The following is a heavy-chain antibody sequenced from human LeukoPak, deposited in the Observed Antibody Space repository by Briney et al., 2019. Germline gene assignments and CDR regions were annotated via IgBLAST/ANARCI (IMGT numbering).Heavy chain of an antibody. CDR3: AREYIVVVPAATTDNWFDP. D-gene: IGHD2-2*01. CDR2: INPNSGGT. J-gene: IGHJ5*02. Sequence: ASVKVSCKASGYTFTGYYMHWVRQAPGQGLEWMGWINPNSGGTNYAQKFQGRVTMTRDTSISTAYMELSRLRSDDTAVYYCAREYIVVVPAATTDNWFDPWGQGTLVTVSS. V-gene: IGHV1-2*02. CDR1: GYTFTGYY.